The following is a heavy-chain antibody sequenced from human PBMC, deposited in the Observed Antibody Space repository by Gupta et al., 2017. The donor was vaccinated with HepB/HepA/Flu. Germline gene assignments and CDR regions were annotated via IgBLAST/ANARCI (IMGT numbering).Heavy chain of an antibody. CDR3: ARDLYSRGGG. CDR1: GFSISNNW. CDR2: IDHDGSTK. J-gene: IGHJ4*02. V-gene: IGHV3-7*01. Sequence: EVHLVESGGGLVQPGGSLRLSCETSGFSISNNWMAWVRLAPGKGLEWVANIDHDGSTKGYADAVRGRFAISRDNAKNSLFLQMNRLRAEDTDIYYCARDLYSRGGGWGQGTLVTVXS. D-gene: IGHD4-11*01.